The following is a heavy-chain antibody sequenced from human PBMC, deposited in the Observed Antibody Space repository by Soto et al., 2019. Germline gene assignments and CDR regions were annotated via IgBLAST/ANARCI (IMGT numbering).Heavy chain of an antibody. CDR3: ARGACSSSSLLDY. J-gene: IGHJ4*02. D-gene: IGHD6-6*01. Sequence: EVQLVESGGGLVQPGGSLRLSCAASGFTFSSYWMHWVRQVPGKGLVWVSRTYSDGSTTSYADSVKGRFTISRDNAKNTLYVQMNSLRAEDTAVYYCARGACSSSSLLDYWGQGTLVTVSS. CDR1: GFTFSSYW. CDR2: TYSDGSTT. V-gene: IGHV3-74*01.